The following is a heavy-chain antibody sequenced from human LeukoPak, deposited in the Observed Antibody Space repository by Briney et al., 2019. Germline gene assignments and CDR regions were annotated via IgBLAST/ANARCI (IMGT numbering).Heavy chain of an antibody. J-gene: IGHJ6*03. CDR3: ARPPTLYYMDV. Sequence: PSETLSLTCTVSGGSISSNSYYWGWIRQPPGKGLEWIGEINHSGSTNYNPSLKSRVTISVDTSKNQFSLKLSSVTAADTAVYYCARPPTLYYMDVWGKGTTVTVSS. CDR1: GGSISSNSYY. CDR2: INHSGST. V-gene: IGHV4-39*07.